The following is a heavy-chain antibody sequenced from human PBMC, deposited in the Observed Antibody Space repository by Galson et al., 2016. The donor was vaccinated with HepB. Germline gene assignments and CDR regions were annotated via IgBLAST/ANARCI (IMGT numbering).Heavy chain of an antibody. D-gene: IGHD5-12*01. V-gene: IGHV3-30*03. CDR2: ISFDGSTK. CDR1: GFTFRSFA. CDR3: VKRAKYSGDDFDL. J-gene: IGHJ4*02. Sequence: SLRLSCAASGFTFRSFAVRWVRQAPGRGLEWVAVISFDGSTKHYADSVKGRFTISRDNSQNTMFLEMESLRSEDTAVYYFVKRAKYSGDDFDLWGQGTLVIVS.